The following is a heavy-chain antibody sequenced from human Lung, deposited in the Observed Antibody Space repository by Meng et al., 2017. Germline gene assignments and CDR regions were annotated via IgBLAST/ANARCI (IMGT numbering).Heavy chain of an antibody. CDR1: GFTFRSYC. D-gene: IGHD1-26*01. Sequence: EVGLWGSRVGLVQRGGYVSTVCVASGFTFRSYCMRWVSQAPGKGLGWVSTITGTGVGTYYVDSVKGRFTISRDNSKKIMYLQMNSLRAEDAAVYYCAKGVGDSKVVWLNPWGEGTLVTVSS. CDR2: ITGTGVGT. V-gene: IGHV3-23*02. CDR3: AKGVGDSKVVWLNP. J-gene: IGHJ5*02.